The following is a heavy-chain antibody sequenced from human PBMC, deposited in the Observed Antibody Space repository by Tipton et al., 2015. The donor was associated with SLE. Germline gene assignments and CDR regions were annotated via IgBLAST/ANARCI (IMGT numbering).Heavy chain of an antibody. V-gene: IGHV4-59*01. Sequence: TLSLTCAVYGGSFSGYYWSWIRQPPGKGLEWIGYIYYSGSTNYNPSLKSRVTISVDTSKNQFSLKLSSVTAADTAVYYCARKMAGLDFAFDIWGQGTMVTVSS. J-gene: IGHJ3*02. CDR1: GGSFSGYY. CDR3: ARKMAGLDFAFDI. D-gene: IGHD5-24*01. CDR2: IYYSGST.